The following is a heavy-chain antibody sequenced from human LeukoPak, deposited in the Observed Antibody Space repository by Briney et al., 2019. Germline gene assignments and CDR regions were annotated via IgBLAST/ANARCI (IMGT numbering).Heavy chain of an antibody. CDR3: ARARSTVTTSVLVY. Sequence: ASVKVSCKASGNTFTSYAMHWVRQAPGQRLEWMGWINAGNGNTKYSQEFQGRVTITRDTSASTAYMELSSLRSEDMAVYYCARARSTVTTSVLVYWGQGTLVTVSS. J-gene: IGHJ4*02. CDR1: GNTFTSYA. CDR2: INAGNGNT. V-gene: IGHV1-3*03. D-gene: IGHD4-17*01.